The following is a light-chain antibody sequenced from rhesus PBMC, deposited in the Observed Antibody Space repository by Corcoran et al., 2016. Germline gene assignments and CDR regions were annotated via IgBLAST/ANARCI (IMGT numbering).Light chain of an antibody. CDR3: QKYSSSPT. CDR1: QSVSSY. J-gene: IGKJ1*01. CDR2: GAS. V-gene: IGKV3-53*01. Sequence: QVILTQSPATLSLSPGERATLSCRASQSVSSYLAWYQQKPGQAPRLLIYGASSRATGIPDRFSGRGSVTEFTLTISSLEPEDFVVYYCQKYSSSPTFGQGTKVEIK.